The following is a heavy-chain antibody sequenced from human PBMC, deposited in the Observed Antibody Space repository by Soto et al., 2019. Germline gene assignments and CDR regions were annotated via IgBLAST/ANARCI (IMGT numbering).Heavy chain of an antibody. D-gene: IGHD3-3*01. V-gene: IGHV4-59*08. Sequence: SETLSLTCSVSGGSTSDIYWSWIRQPPGKGLEWIGHIYYSGSTNYNPYLKSRVTISVDTSRNQFSLRLTSVTAADTAVYYCARLGGYYQALDSWGQGTLVTVSS. CDR2: IYYSGST. CDR1: GGSTSDIY. CDR3: ARLGGYYQALDS. J-gene: IGHJ4*02.